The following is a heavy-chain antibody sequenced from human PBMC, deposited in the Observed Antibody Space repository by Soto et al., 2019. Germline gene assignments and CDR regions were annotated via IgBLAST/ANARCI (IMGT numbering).Heavy chain of an antibody. V-gene: IGHV4-39*01. D-gene: IGHD2-15*01. CDR3: ARQGRRYCSGGSCYSESYWFDP. Sequence: SETLSLTCTVSGGSISSSSYYWGWIRQPPGKGLEWIGSIYYSGSTYYNPSLKSRVTISVDTSKNQFSLKLSSVTAADTAVYYCARQGRRYCSGGSCYSESYWFDPSGQGTLVTVSS. CDR1: GGSISSSSYY. J-gene: IGHJ5*02. CDR2: IYYSGST.